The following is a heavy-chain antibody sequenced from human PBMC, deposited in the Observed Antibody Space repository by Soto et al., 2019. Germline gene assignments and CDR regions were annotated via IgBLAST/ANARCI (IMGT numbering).Heavy chain of an antibody. CDR3: ARDLAAARLAPSLI. CDR1: GFTFSSYW. J-gene: IGHJ6*02. D-gene: IGHD2-15*01. V-gene: IGHV3-7*05. CDR2: IKQDGREK. Sequence: EAQLAESGGGLDQPGGSLRLSCAASGFTFSSYWMSWVRQAPGKGLEWVANIKQDGREKFYVDSVKGRFTISRDNAKNSLYLQMNSLRAEDTAVYYCARDLAAARLAPSLIWGRGTTVTVSS.